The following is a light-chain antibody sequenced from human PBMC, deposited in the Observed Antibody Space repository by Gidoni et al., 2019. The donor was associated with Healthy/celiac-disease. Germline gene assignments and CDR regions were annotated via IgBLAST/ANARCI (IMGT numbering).Light chain of an antibody. J-gene: IGKJ4*01. CDR1: QSISSW. Sequence: DIPMTHSPSTLSASVGDRVTITCRASQSISSWLAWYQQKPGKAPKLLIYDASSLESGVPSRFSGSGSGTEFTLTISSLQPDDFATYYCQQYNSYPLTFGGGTKVEIK. CDR3: QQYNSYPLT. V-gene: IGKV1-5*01. CDR2: DAS.